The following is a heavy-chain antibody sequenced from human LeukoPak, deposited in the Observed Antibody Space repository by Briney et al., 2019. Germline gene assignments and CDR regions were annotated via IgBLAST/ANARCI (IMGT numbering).Heavy chain of an antibody. D-gene: IGHD6-13*01. CDR1: GFTFSSYG. J-gene: IGHJ4*02. CDR2: IWYDGSNK. CDR3: AKEVGSWYEGTMAYFDY. Sequence: PGRSLRLSCAASGFTFSSYGMYWVRQAPGKGLGWVAVIWYDGSNKYYADSVKGRFTISRDNSKNTLYLQMNSLRAEDTAVYYCAKEVGSWYEGTMAYFDYWGQGTLVTVSS. V-gene: IGHV3-33*06.